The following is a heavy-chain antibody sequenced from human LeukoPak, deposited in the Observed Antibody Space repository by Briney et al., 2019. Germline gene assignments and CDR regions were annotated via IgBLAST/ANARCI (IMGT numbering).Heavy chain of an antibody. CDR1: GYTLTELS. V-gene: IGHV1-24*01. Sequence: ASVKVSCKVSGYTLTELSMHWVRQAPGKGLEWMGGFDPEDGETIYAQKSQGRVTMTEDTSTDTAYMELSSLRSEDTAVYYCATQWLRTSGVSNAFDIWGQGTMVTVSS. D-gene: IGHD5-12*01. CDR2: FDPEDGET. J-gene: IGHJ3*02. CDR3: ATQWLRTSGVSNAFDI.